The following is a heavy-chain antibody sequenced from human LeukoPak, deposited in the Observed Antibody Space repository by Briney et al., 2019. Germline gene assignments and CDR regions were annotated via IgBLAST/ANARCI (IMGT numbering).Heavy chain of an antibody. Sequence: GGSLRLSCEASGFTFSSYSMNWVRQAPGKGLEWVSSISSSSGYIYYADSVKGRFTISRDNAKNSLYLQMNSLKTEDTAVYYCTTQTTVTTDYWGQGTLVTVSS. V-gene: IGHV3-21*03. CDR2: ISSSSGYI. CDR1: GFTFSSYS. CDR3: TTQTTVTTDY. J-gene: IGHJ4*02. D-gene: IGHD4-17*01.